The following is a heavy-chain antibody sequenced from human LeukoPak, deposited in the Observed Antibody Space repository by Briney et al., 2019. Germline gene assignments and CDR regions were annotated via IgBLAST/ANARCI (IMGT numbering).Heavy chain of an antibody. D-gene: IGHD3-9*01. CDR1: GGTFSSYA. CDR3: SLSVLTGYYRNYYFDY. CDR2: IIPIFGTA. J-gene: IGHJ4*02. V-gene: IGHV1-69*13. Sequence: GASVKVSCKASGGTFSSYAISWVRQAPGQGLEWMGGIIPIFGTANYAQKFQGRVTITADESTSTAYMELSSLRSEDTAVYYCSLSVLTGYYRNYYFDYWGQGTLVTVSS.